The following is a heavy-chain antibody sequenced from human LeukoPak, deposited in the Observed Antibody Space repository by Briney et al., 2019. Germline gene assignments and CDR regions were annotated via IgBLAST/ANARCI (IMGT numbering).Heavy chain of an antibody. D-gene: IGHD4-11*01. Sequence: SETLSLTCAVSGGSISSYYWSWIRQPPGKGLEWIGYIYTSGSTNYNPSLKSRVTISVDTSKNQFSLKLSSVTAADTAVYYCARSPLRTVNWFDPWGQGILVTVSS. V-gene: IGHV4-4*09. CDR3: ARSPLRTVNWFDP. CDR2: IYTSGST. J-gene: IGHJ5*02. CDR1: GGSISSYY.